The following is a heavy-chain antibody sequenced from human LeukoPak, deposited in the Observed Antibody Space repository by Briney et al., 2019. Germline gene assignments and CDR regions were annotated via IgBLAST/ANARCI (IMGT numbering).Heavy chain of an antibody. CDR2: MNPNSGNT. CDR1: GGTFCSYA. V-gene: IGHV1-8*03. CDR3: ARGGYYDFWSGYKTSDAFDI. J-gene: IGHJ3*02. D-gene: IGHD3-3*01. Sequence: ASVKVSCKASGGTFCSYAISWVRQAPGQGLEWMGWMNPNSGNTGYAQKFQGRVTITRNTSISTAYMELSSLRSEDTAVYYCARGGYYDFWSGYKTSDAFDIWGQGTMVTVSS.